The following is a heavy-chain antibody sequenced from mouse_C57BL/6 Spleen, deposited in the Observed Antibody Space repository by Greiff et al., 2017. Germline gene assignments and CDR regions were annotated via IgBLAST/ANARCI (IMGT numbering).Heavy chain of an antibody. J-gene: IGHJ2*01. CDR1: GYTFTSYW. D-gene: IGHD1-1*01. CDR3: ARYTTVVEDFDY. Sequence: QVQLQQSGAELVMPGASVKLSCKASGYTFTSYWMHWVKQRPGQGLEWIGEIDPSDSYTNYNQKFKGKSTLTVDKSSSTAYMQLSSLTSEDSAVYYCARYTTVVEDFDYWGQGTTLTVSS. V-gene: IGHV1-69*01. CDR2: IDPSDSYT.